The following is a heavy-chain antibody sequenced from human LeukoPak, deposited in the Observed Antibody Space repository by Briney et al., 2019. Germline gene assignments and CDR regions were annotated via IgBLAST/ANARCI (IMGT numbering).Heavy chain of an antibody. CDR3: ARGFSGGAVVAGPPNS. V-gene: IGHV3-30-3*01. CDR1: GFIFNNYA. D-gene: IGHD6-19*01. J-gene: IGHJ4*02. Sequence: LSGRSLRLSCAACGFIFNNYAMHWVRQAPGKGLEWLAVISYDESNKYYADSVKGRFTISRDNSKNALYLQMNILRAEDTGVYFCARGFSGGAVVAGPPNSWGQGTLVTVSS. CDR2: ISYDESNK.